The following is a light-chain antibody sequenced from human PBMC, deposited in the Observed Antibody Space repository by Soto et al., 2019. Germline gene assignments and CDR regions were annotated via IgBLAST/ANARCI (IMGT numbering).Light chain of an antibody. CDR2: DAS. V-gene: IGKV3-11*01. CDR3: RQRSNWPST. Sequence: EIVLTQSPATLSLSPGERATLSCRASQSFSSYLAWYQQKPGQAPRLLIYDASNRATGIPARFSGSGSGTDFTLTISSLEPEDFAVYYCRQRSNWPSTFGQGTRLEIK. CDR1: QSFSSY. J-gene: IGKJ5*01.